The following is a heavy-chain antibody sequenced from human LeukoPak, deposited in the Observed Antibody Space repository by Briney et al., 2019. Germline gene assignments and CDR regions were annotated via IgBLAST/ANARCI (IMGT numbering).Heavy chain of an antibody. D-gene: IGHD6-13*01. J-gene: IGHJ4*02. Sequence: GGSLRLSCAASGFTFSDYYMGWIRQAPGNGLEWVSYISSSGSTIYYADSVKGRFTISRDNAKNSLYLQMNSLRAEDTAVYYCARGANSSSWYRIFDYWGQGTLVTVSS. CDR3: ARGANSSSWYRIFDY. CDR1: GFTFSDYY. CDR2: ISSSGSTI. V-gene: IGHV3-11*01.